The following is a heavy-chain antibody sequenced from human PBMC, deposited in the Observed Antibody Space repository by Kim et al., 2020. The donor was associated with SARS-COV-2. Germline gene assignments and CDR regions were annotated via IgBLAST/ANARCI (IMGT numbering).Heavy chain of an antibody. CDR2: INHSGST. J-gene: IGHJ6*02. CDR1: GGSFSGYY. D-gene: IGHD3-3*01. V-gene: IGHV4-34*01. CDR3: ARGRLPTIFGVVIFRYGMDV. Sequence: SETLSLTCAVYGGSFSGYYWSWIRQPPGKGLEWIGEINHSGSTNYNPSLKSRVTISVDTSKNQFSLKLSSVTAADTAVYYCARGRLPTIFGVVIFRYGMDVLGQGTTVTVSS.